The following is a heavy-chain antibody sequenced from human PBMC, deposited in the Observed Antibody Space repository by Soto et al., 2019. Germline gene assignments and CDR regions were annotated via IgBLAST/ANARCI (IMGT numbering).Heavy chain of an antibody. CDR1: GVTVSSNY. CDR3: ARGDYADYYYGMDV. CDR2: IYSGGST. D-gene: IGHD4-17*01. J-gene: IGHJ6*02. Sequence: AGGSLRLSCAASGVTVSSNYMSWVRQAPGKGLEWVSVIYSGGSTYYADSVKGRFTISRDNSKNTLYLQMNSLRAEDTAVYYCARGDYADYYYGMDVWGQGTTVTVSS. V-gene: IGHV3-53*01.